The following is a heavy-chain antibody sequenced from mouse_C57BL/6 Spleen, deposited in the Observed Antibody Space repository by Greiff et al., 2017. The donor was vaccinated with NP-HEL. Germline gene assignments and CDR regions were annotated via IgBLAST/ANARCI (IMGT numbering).Heavy chain of an antibody. J-gene: IGHJ4*01. Sequence: EVKLQESGPGLVKPSQSLSLTCSVTGYSITSGYYWNWIRQFPGNKLEWMGYISYDGSNNYNPSLKNRISITRDTSKNQFFLKLNSVTTEDTATYYCANGRYYAMDYWGQGTSVTVSS. CDR3: ANGRYYAMDY. V-gene: IGHV3-6*01. CDR1: GYSITSGYY. CDR2: ISYDGSN.